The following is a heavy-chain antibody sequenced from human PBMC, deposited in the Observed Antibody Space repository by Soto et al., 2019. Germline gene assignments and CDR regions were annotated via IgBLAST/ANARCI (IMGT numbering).Heavy chain of an antibody. Sequence: QVQLVESGGGVVQPGRSLRLSCAASGFTFSSYGMHWVRQAPGKGLEWVAVISYDGSNKYYADSVKGRFTISRDNSKNTLYLQMNRRRAEDTAVYYCAKEVEMATIKEGSIDYWGQGTLVTVSS. D-gene: IGHD5-12*01. CDR1: GFTFSSYG. V-gene: IGHV3-30*18. J-gene: IGHJ4*02. CDR3: AKEVEMATIKEGSIDY. CDR2: ISYDGSNK.